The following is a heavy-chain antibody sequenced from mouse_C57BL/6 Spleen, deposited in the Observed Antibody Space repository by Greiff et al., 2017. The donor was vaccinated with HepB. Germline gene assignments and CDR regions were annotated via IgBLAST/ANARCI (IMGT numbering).Heavy chain of an antibody. CDR1: GYTFTSYT. V-gene: IGHV1-4*01. CDR3: ARGDSPPWFAY. J-gene: IGHJ3*01. D-gene: IGHD3-3*01. CDR2: INPSSGYT. Sequence: VKLMESGAELARPGASVKMSCKASGYTFTSYTMHWVKQRPGQGLEWIGYINPSSGYTKYNQKFKDKATLTADKSSSTAYMQLSSLTSEDSAVYYCARGDSPPWFAYWGQGTLVTVSA.